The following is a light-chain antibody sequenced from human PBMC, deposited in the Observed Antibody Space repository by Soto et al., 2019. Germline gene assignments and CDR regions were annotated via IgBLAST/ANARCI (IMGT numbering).Light chain of an antibody. J-gene: IGKJ1*01. CDR3: QQYRSSPRT. V-gene: IGKV3-20*01. Sequence: EIVLTQSPGTLSLSPGERATLSCRASQSVASSYLAWYQQKPGQAPRLLIYGASSRATGIPDRFSGSGSGTDFTLTISRLEPEDFAVYYCQQYRSSPRTFVQGTKVEIK. CDR2: GAS. CDR1: QSVASSY.